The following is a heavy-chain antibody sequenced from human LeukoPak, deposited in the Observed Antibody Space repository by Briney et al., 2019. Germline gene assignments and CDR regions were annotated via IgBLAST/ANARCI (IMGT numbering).Heavy chain of an antibody. CDR2: ISGSGGST. D-gene: IGHD6-19*01. CDR1: GFTFSSYA. V-gene: IGHV3-23*01. Sequence: GGSLRLSCAASGFTFSSYAMSWVRQAPGKGLEWVSAISGSGGSTYYADSVKGRFTISRDNSKNTLYPQMNSLRAEDTAVYYCAEEWAIYSSGWHDAFDIWGQGTMVTVSS. J-gene: IGHJ3*02. CDR3: AEEWAIYSSGWHDAFDI.